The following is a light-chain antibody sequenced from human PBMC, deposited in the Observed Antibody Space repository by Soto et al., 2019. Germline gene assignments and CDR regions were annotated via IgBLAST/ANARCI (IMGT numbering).Light chain of an antibody. CDR1: QSLSSY. J-gene: IGKJ4*01. CDR2: DAS. V-gene: IGKV3-11*01. Sequence: EIVFSQSPSTVSISPGERATLSCGASQSLSSYLAWYQQKPGQAPRLLIYDASNRANGIPARFTGSGSGTDFTLTISSLEPEDFAVYFCQQRAGWPPTLGGGTKVDIK. CDR3: QQRAGWPPT.